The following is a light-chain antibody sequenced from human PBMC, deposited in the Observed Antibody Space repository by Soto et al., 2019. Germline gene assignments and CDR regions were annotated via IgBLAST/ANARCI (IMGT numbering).Light chain of an antibody. Sequence: QSVLTQPPSASGTPGQRVTISCSGSSSNIGNNFVNWYQQLPGTAPKLLIYNNNQRPSGVPDRFSGSKSGTSASLAISGLQSEDEADYFCAAWDDSLNGLFGGGTKLTVL. J-gene: IGLJ3*02. CDR3: AAWDDSLNGL. CDR1: SSNIGNNF. CDR2: NNN. V-gene: IGLV1-44*01.